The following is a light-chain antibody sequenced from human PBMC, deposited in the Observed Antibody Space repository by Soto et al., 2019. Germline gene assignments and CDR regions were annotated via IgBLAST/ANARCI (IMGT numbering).Light chain of an antibody. V-gene: IGKV3-11*01. CDR2: DAS. J-gene: IGKJ4*01. CDR3: QQRSNWPLLT. Sequence: THSPSTLSGSVGDRVTITCRASQSVSSNLAWYQQKPGQAPRLLIYDASNRATGIPARFSGSGSGTDFTLTISSLEPEDFAVYYCQQRSNWPLLTFGGGTKVDIK. CDR1: QSVSSN.